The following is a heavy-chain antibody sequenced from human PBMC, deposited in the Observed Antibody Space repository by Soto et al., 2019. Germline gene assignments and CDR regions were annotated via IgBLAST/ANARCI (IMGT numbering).Heavy chain of an antibody. CDR2: MNPNSGNT. V-gene: IGHV1-8*01. J-gene: IGHJ5*02. CDR3: ARQAAALFNWFDP. Sequence: GASVKVSCKASRYTFTSYDMNWVRQATGQGLEWMGWMNPNSGNTGYAQKFQGRFTMTRNTSISTAYMELSSLRSEDTAVYYCARQAAALFNWFDPWGQGTLVTVSS. D-gene: IGHD6-13*01. CDR1: RYTFTSYD.